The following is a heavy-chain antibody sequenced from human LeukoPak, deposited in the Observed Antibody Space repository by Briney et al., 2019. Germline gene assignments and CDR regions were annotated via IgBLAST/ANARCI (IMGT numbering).Heavy chain of an antibody. CDR1: GGSISSDY. D-gene: IGHD6-19*01. Sequence: ASETLSLTCTVSGGSISSDYWTWIRQPAGKGLEWIGRIYISGSTNYNPSLTSRVTISVDTSNNQFSLKLSSVTAADTAVYFCARLPSGWYLDYWGQGTLVTVSS. CDR3: ARLPSGWYLDY. CDR2: IYISGST. V-gene: IGHV4-4*07. J-gene: IGHJ4*02.